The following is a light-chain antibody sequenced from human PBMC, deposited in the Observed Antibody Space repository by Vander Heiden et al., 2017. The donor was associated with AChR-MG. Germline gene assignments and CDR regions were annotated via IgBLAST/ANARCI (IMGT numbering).Light chain of an antibody. J-gene: IGKJ3*01. Sequence: EIVLTQSPATLSLSPGERATLSCRASQSIGSYLAWYQQKPGQAPRLLFYDASNRATGIPTRFSGSGSGTDFTLTISSLETEDFAVYYCQQRSNWPPFTFGHGTKLDIK. CDR1: QSIGSY. CDR3: QQRSNWPPFT. CDR2: DAS. V-gene: IGKV3-11*01.